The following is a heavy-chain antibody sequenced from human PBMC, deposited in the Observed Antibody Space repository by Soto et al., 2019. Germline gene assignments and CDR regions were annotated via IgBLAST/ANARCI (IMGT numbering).Heavy chain of an antibody. D-gene: IGHD2-2*01. Sequence: QAQLVQSGAEVKKPGASVKVSCKASGYIFSTYGITWVRQAPGQGLEWMGWISGYNGNTDDGQKLQAIVSMTIDTSTSTAYMDLRSLRSDDTAVYYCARAEAYSTSWYAMDVWGQGTTVIVSS. J-gene: IGHJ6*02. CDR3: ARAEAYSTSWYAMDV. CDR2: ISGYNGNT. V-gene: IGHV1-18*01. CDR1: GYIFSTYG.